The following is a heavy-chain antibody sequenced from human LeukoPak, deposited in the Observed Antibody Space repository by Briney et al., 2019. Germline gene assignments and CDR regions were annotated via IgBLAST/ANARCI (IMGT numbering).Heavy chain of an antibody. CDR1: GGTFSSYA. Sequence: SVKVSCKASGGTFSSYAISWVRQAPGQGLEWMGGIIPIFGTANYAQKFQGRVTITTDESTSTAYMELSSLRSEDTAVYYCARVYCSSTSCLPPDYYYYMDVWGKGTTVTVSS. V-gene: IGHV1-69*05. CDR2: IIPIFGTA. J-gene: IGHJ6*03. CDR3: ARVYCSSTSCLPPDYYYYMDV. D-gene: IGHD2-2*01.